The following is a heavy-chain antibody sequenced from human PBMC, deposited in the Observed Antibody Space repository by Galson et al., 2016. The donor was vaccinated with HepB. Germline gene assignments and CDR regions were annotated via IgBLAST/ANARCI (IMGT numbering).Heavy chain of an antibody. Sequence: SLRLSCAASGFSFDDYGMTWVRQAPGKVLDWVAIIYSGRSTYYADSVKGRFTISRDNFNNTVYLQMNSLRVEDSAVYYCARVYCTGGSCPYFYYYMDVWGRGTTVTVSS. CDR3: ARVYCTGGSCPYFYYYMDV. CDR2: IYSGRST. D-gene: IGHD2-15*01. V-gene: IGHV3-66*02. J-gene: IGHJ6*03. CDR1: GFSFDDYG.